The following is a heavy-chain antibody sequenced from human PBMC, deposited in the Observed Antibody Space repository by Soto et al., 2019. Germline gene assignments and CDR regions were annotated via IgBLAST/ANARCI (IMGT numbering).Heavy chain of an antibody. Sequence: QVQLQESGPGLVKPSETLSLTCTVSGGSISSYYWSWIRQPPGKGLEWIGYIYYSVSTNYNPSLKRRVTISGDAYKNQDSLMLSSVTASDQAVYYCARLHGDPDENEFWGQGTLVTVSS. D-gene: IGHD4-17*01. CDR1: GGSISSYY. CDR2: IYYSVST. V-gene: IGHV4-59*08. J-gene: IGHJ4*02. CDR3: ARLHGDPDENEF.